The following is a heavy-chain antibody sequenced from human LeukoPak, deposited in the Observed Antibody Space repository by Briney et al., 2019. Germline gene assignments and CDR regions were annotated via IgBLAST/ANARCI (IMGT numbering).Heavy chain of an antibody. CDR2: ISGSGGST. Sequence: PGGSLRLSCAASGFTFSNYSISWVRQAPGKGLEWVSAISGSGGSTYYADSVKGRFTISRDNSKNTLYLQMNSLRAEDTALYYCAKGRSSITSCSNYWGQETLVTVSS. CDR1: GFTFSNYS. D-gene: IGHD2-2*01. V-gene: IGHV3-23*01. J-gene: IGHJ4*02. CDR3: AKGRSSITSCSNY.